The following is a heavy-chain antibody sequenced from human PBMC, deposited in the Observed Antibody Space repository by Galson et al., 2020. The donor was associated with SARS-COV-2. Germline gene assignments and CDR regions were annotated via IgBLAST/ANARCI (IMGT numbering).Heavy chain of an antibody. V-gene: IGHV3-30*18. CDR1: GFTFSSYG. Sequence: GGSLRLSCAASGFTFSSYGMHWVRQAPGKGLEWVAVISYDGSNKYYADSVKGRFTISRDNSKNTLYLQMNSLRAEDTAVYYCAKDGRYYDILTGYLGPSDVNPVYYGMDVWGQGTTVTVSS. J-gene: IGHJ6*02. CDR2: ISYDGSNK. D-gene: IGHD3-9*01. CDR3: AKDGRYYDILTGYLGPSDVNPVYYGMDV.